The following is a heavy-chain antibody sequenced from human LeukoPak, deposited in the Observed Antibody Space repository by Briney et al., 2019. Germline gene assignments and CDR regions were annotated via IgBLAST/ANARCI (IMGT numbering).Heavy chain of an antibody. J-gene: IGHJ4*02. V-gene: IGHV4-38-2*02. D-gene: IGHD2-21*02. CDR2: IYHSGST. CDR3: ARDQAYCAGDCYFDF. CDR1: DYSISSAYY. Sequence: PSETLSLTCAVSDYSISSAYYWGWIRQPPGKGLGWIGSIYHSGSTDYNPSLKSRVTISVDTSKNQFSLKLRSVTAADTAVYYCARDQAYCAGDCYFDFWGQGTLVTVSS.